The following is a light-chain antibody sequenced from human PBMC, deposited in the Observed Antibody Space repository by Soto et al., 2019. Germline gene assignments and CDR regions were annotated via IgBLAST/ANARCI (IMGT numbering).Light chain of an antibody. J-gene: IGKJ3*01. CDR3: QQFDNLPFT. V-gene: IGKV1-33*01. CDR2: DAS. CDR1: QDISNY. Sequence: DIQMTQSPSSLSASVGDRVTITCQASQDISNYLNWHQQKPGKAPKLLIYDASNLETGVPSRFSGSGSGTNFTFTISSLQPEDIETYYCQQFDNLPFTFGPGTKVDIK.